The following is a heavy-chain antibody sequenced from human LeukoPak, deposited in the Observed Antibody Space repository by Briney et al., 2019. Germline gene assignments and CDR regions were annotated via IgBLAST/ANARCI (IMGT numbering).Heavy chain of an antibody. J-gene: IGHJ4*02. CDR3: ASQDVFRYHDY. V-gene: IGHV3-48*03. D-gene: IGHD2-2*01. Sequence: QPGGSLRLSCAASGFTFSSYEMNWVGQAPGKGLEWVSYSSSSGTTIYYAESVKGRFTISRDNAKNSLHLQMNSLRAEDTAVYYCASQDVFRYHDYWGQGNLVTVSS. CDR1: GFTFSSYE. CDR2: SSSSGTTI.